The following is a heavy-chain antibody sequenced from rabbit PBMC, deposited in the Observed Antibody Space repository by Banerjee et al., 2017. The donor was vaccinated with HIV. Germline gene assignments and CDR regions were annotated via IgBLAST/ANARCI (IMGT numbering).Heavy chain of an antibody. D-gene: IGHD4-1*01. CDR3: ARDLAGVIGWNFDL. V-gene: IGHV1S45*01. CDR1: GFSFSSYYY. CDR2: IYAGSSGSI. J-gene: IGHJ4*01. Sequence: QEQLGESGGGLVKPEASLTLTCTASGFSFSSYYYMCWVRQAPGKGLEWIACIYAGSSGSIYYASWAKGRFTISKTSSTTVTLQMTSLTAADTATYFCARDLAGVIGWNFDLWGQGTLVTVS.